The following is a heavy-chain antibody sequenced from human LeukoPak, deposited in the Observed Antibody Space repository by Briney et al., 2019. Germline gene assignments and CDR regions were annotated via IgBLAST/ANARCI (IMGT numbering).Heavy chain of an antibody. CDR3: ARGAREMAPLDY. J-gene: IGHJ4*02. V-gene: IGHV3-30-3*01. CDR2: LSYDGSNK. CDR1: GFTFSSYA. D-gene: IGHD5-24*01. Sequence: GGSLRLSCAASGFTFSSYAMHWVRQAPGKGLEWVAVLSYDGSNKYYADSVKGRFTISRDNSKNTLYLQMNSLRAEDTAVYFCARGAREMAPLDYWGQGTLVTVSS.